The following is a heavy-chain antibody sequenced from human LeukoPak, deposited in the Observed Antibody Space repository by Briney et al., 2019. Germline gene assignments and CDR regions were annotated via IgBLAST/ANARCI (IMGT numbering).Heavy chain of an antibody. D-gene: IGHD6-19*01. V-gene: IGHV3-30*19. CDR3: ARDRRIGQWLERTDY. CDR1: GFTFKNYG. Sequence: GGSLRLSCAASGFTFKNYGMHRVRQAPGKGLEWVAVISKDGSDKYYPGSVRGRFTISRDSSKNTIYLQMDSLRAEDTAIYYCARDRRIGQWLERTDYWGQGTLVTVSS. CDR2: ISKDGSDK. J-gene: IGHJ4*02.